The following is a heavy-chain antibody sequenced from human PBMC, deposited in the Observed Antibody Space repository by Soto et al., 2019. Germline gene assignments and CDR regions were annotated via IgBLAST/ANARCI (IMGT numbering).Heavy chain of an antibody. D-gene: IGHD1-26*01. CDR3: ARGPGSYRFDY. J-gene: IGHJ4*02. CDR2: ISSGSGSI. Sequence: GGSLRLSCAASGFTFSSYSMNWVRQAPGKGLEWVSYISSGSGSIYYADSVKGRFTISRDNAKNSLYLYMNSLRDEDTAVYYCARGPGSYRFDYWGQGTLVTVSS. CDR1: GFTFSSYS. V-gene: IGHV3-48*02.